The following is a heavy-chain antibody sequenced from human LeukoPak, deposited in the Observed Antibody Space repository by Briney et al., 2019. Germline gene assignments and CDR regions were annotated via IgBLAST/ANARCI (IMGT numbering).Heavy chain of an antibody. V-gene: IGHV4-39*07. CDR1: GGSISSSSYY. CDR3: ARPAAGSYLSDAFDI. Sequence: PSETLSLTCTVSGGSISSSSYYWGWIRQPPGKGLEWIGSIYYSGSTYYNPSLKSRVTISVDTSKNQFSLKLSSVTAADTAVYYCARPAAGSYLSDAFDIWGQGTMVTVSS. J-gene: IGHJ3*02. CDR2: IYYSGST. D-gene: IGHD1-26*01.